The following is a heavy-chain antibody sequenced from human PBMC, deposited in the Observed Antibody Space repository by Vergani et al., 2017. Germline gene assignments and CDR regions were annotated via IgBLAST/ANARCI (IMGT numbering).Heavy chain of an antibody. D-gene: IGHD4-23*01. Sequence: EVQLVESGGGLVQPGWSLRLSCEVSGFTFSVQAMHWVRQTPGKRLEYVSTITGDGYNTFYANSVKGRFSVSRDNSKNTLYLHMGSLRREDTAVYYCRTGGNQFDDRDYWGHGILVTVSS. V-gene: IGHV3-64*01. CDR1: GFTFSVQA. CDR2: ITGDGYNT. J-gene: IGHJ4*01. CDR3: RTGGNQFDDRDY.